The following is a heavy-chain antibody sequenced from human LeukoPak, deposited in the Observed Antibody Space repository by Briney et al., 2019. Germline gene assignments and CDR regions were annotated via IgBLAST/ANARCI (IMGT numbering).Heavy chain of an antibody. CDR3: AKAVLRFLEWLRGGSDY. Sequence: GGSLRLSCAASPFSFSTHAMNWVRQAPGTGLEWVSSISGSGGRTFYADSVKGRFTISRDNNKNMVYLQMNSLRAQDTAVYYCAKAVLRFLEWLRGGSDYWGQGTLVTVSS. CDR1: PFSFSTHA. V-gene: IGHV3-23*01. J-gene: IGHJ4*02. CDR2: ISGSGGRT. D-gene: IGHD3-3*01.